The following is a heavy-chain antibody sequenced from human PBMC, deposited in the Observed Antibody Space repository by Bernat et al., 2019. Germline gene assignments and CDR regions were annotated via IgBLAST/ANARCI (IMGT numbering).Heavy chain of an antibody. CDR2: ISAYNGNT. V-gene: IGHV1-18*01. CDR3: ARVPSLYDFWSGYYIGDY. J-gene: IGHJ4*02. CDR1: GYTFTSHG. D-gene: IGHD3-3*01. Sequence: QVQLVQSGAEVKKPGASVKVSCKASGYTFTSHGISWVRQAPGQGLEWMGWISAYNGNTNYAQKLQGRVTMTTDTSTSTAYMELRSLRSDDTAVYYCARVPSLYDFWSGYYIGDYWGQGTLVTVSS.